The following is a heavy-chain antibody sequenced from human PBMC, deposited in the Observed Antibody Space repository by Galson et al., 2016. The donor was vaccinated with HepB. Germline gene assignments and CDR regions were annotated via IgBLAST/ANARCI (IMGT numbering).Heavy chain of an antibody. D-gene: IGHD5-18*01. CDR3: AKRAGGYGLGGMDV. V-gene: IGHV3-23*01. CDR2: FSIGGGKT. CDR1: GFTFSDYA. Sequence: SLRLSCAASGFTFSDYAMNWVRQAPGKGLEWVSGFSIGGGKTYYADSVKGRFTISRDNSQNTLYLQMNSLRVDDTAVYYCAKRAGGYGLGGMDVWGQGTTVTVSS. J-gene: IGHJ6*02.